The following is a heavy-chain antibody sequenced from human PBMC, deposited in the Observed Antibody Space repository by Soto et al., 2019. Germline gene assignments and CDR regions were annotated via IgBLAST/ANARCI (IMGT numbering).Heavy chain of an antibody. CDR3: PKVCLKYQLLLFYYVDY. CDR2: ISGSGGST. J-gene: IGHJ4*02. V-gene: IGHV3-23*01. D-gene: IGHD2-2*01. CDR1: GFTFISYA. Sequence: EVQLLESGGGLVQPGGSLRLSCAASGFTFISYAMSWVRQAPGKGLEWVSAISGSGGSTYYAYSVKGRFTISSDNSKNTLDLQMNGLGAEDTAVYYCPKVCLKYQLLLFYYVDYLGQGTLVTVSS.